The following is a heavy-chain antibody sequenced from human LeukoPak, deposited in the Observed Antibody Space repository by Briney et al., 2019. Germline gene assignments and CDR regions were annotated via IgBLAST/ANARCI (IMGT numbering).Heavy chain of an antibody. V-gene: IGHV3-74*01. J-gene: IGHJ4*02. D-gene: IGHD1-1*01. CDR2: INSDGSST. CDR3: AKGQETESRLDS. CDR1: GFTFSSYW. Sequence: GGSLRLSCAASGFTFSSYWMHWVRQAPGKGLVWVSRINSDGSSTSYADSVKGRFTISRDNAKNTLYLQMNSLRAEDTALYYCAKGQETESRLDSWGQGTLVTVSS.